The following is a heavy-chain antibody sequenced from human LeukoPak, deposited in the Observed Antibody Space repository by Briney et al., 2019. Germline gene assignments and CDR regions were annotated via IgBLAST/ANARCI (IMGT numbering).Heavy chain of an antibody. CDR2: INAGNGNT. CDR1: GYTFTSYA. J-gene: IGHJ4*02. CDR3: ARAGIWYSSGSDY. D-gene: IGHD6-19*01. Sequence: ASVTVCCTASGYTFTSYAMHWVRQAPGQRLEWMGWINAGNGNTKYSQKFQGRVTITRDTSASTAYMELSSLRSEDTAVYYCARAGIWYSSGSDYWGQGTLVTVSS. V-gene: IGHV1-3*01.